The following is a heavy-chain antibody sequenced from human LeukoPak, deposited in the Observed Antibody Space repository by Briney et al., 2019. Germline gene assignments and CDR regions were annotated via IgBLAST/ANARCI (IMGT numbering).Heavy chain of an antibody. CDR3: ARQGRPAATLSWFDP. Sequence: GESLKISCKGSGYSFTRYWIGWVRQMPGRGLEWMGIIYPGDSDTRYSPSFQGQVTISADKSISTAYLQWSSLKASDTAMYYCARQGRPAATLSWFDPWGQGTLVTVSS. V-gene: IGHV5-51*01. CDR2: IYPGDSDT. CDR1: GYSFTRYW. J-gene: IGHJ5*02. D-gene: IGHD2-2*01.